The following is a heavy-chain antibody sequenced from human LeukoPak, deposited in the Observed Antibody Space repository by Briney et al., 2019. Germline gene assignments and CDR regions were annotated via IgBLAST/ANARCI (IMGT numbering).Heavy chain of an antibody. CDR2: IGTAGDT. V-gene: IGHV3-13*01. J-gene: IGHJ4*02. CDR1: GFTFSSYD. Sequence: GGSLRLSCAASGFTFSSYDMHWVRQATGKGLEWVSAIGTAGDTYYPGSVKGRFTISRENAKNSLYPQMNSLRAGDTAVYYCARGSPDGDYRYWGQGTLVTVSS. CDR3: ARGSPDGDYRY. D-gene: IGHD4-17*01.